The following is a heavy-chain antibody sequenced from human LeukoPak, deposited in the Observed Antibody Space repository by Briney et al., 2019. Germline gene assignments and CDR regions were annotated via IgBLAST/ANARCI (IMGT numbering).Heavy chain of an antibody. CDR1: GGSISSYS. CDR2: IYYSGRT. V-gene: IGHV4-59*01. Sequence: SETLSLTCTVSGGSISSYSWSWIRQPPGKGLEWIGDIYYSGRTNNNPSLRSRVTISVDTSKNQFSLKLSSVTAADTAVYYCARDLNYFDYWGQGTLVTVSS. J-gene: IGHJ4*02. CDR3: ARDLNYFDY.